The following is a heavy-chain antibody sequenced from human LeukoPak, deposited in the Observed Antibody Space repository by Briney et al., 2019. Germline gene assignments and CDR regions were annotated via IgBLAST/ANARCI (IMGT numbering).Heavy chain of an antibody. CDR1: GFTFDDYA. J-gene: IGHJ4*02. D-gene: IGHD3-22*01. V-gene: IGHV3-43*02. CDR3: AEDRYYDSSGYLEG. CDR2: ISGDGGST. Sequence: GGSLRLSCAASGFTFDDYAMHWVRQAPGKRLEWVSLISGDGGSTYYADSVKGRFTISRDNSKNSLYLQMNSLRTEDTALYYCAEDRYYDSSGYLEGWGQGTLVTVSS.